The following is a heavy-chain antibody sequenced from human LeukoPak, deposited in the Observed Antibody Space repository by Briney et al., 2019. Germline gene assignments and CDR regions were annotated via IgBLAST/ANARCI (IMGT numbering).Heavy chain of an antibody. CDR1: GFTFSSYA. J-gene: IGHJ3*02. CDR3: AKDKSRGTDAFDI. V-gene: IGHV3-30*04. D-gene: IGHD1-1*01. CDR2: ISYDGSDK. Sequence: GGSLRLSCAASGFTFSSYAMHWVRQAPGKGLEWVAVISYDGSDKFYADSVKGRFTISRDNSKNTLYLQMNSLRAEDTAVYYCAKDKSRGTDAFDIWGQGTMVTVSS.